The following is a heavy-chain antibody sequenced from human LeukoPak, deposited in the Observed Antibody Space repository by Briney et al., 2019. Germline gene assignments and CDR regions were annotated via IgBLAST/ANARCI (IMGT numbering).Heavy chain of an antibody. J-gene: IGHJ4*02. CDR1: GFTFSSYA. CDR2: ISSNGGST. D-gene: IGHD5-24*01. V-gene: IGHV3-64*01. Sequence: GGSLRLTCATSGFTFSSYAMHWVRQAPGKGLEYVSAISSNGGSTYYANSVKGRFTISRDNSKNTLYLQMGSLRAEDMAVYYCARAALPRRDGYNFCDYWGQGTLVTVSS. CDR3: ARAALPRRDGYNFCDY.